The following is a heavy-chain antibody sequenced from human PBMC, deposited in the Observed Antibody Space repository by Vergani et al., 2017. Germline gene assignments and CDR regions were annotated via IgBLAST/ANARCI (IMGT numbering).Heavy chain of an antibody. D-gene: IGHD3-16*01. CDR1: GFTFSSYG. Sequence: QVQLVESGGGVVQPGRSLRLSCAASGFTFSSYGMHWVRQAPGKGLEWVAVIWYDGSNKYYVDSVKGRFTISRDNSKNTLYLQMNSLRAEDTAVYYCATLWGYFDYWGQGTLVTVSS. J-gene: IGHJ4*02. CDR3: ATLWGYFDY. CDR2: IWYDGSNK. V-gene: IGHV3-33*01.